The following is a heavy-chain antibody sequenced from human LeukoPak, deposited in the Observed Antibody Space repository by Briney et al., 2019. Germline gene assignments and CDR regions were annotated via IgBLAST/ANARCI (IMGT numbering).Heavy chain of an antibody. Sequence: GGSLTLSCAASGFTVSSNYMSWVRQAPGKGLEWVSVIYSGGSTYCADSVKGRFTISRDNSKNTLYIQMNSLRAEDTAVYYCAPGVDTAMVTGMNWFDPWGQGTLVTVSS. J-gene: IGHJ5*02. CDR3: APGVDTAMVTGMNWFDP. CDR2: IYSGGST. CDR1: GFTVSSNY. D-gene: IGHD5-18*01. V-gene: IGHV3-66*01.